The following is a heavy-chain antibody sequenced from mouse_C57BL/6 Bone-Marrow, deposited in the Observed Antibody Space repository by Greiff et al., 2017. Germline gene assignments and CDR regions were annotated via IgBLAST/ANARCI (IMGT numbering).Heavy chain of an antibody. Sequence: EVKVVESGGGLVQPKGSLKLSCAASGFSFNTYAMNWVRQAPGKGLEWVARIRSKSNNYATYYADSVKDRFTISRDDSESMLYLQMNNLKTEDTAMYYCVRRSYGSPFAYWGQGTLVTVSA. J-gene: IGHJ3*01. CDR3: VRRSYGSPFAY. V-gene: IGHV10-1*01. CDR1: GFSFNTYA. D-gene: IGHD1-1*01. CDR2: IRSKSNNYAT.